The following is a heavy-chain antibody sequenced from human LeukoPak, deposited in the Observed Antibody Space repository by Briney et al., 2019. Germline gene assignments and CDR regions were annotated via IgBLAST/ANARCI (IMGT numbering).Heavy chain of an antibody. CDR1: GFTFSNYA. D-gene: IGHD6-13*01. Sequence: GGSLRLSCAASGFTFSNYAMSWVRQAPGKGLEWVAVISYDGSNKYCVDSVKGRITISRDNSKNTLYLQMNSLRAEDTAVYYCARDRIAAAGNGWFDPWGQGTLVTVSS. CDR3: ARDRIAAAGNGWFDP. V-gene: IGHV3-30-3*01. J-gene: IGHJ5*02. CDR2: ISYDGSNK.